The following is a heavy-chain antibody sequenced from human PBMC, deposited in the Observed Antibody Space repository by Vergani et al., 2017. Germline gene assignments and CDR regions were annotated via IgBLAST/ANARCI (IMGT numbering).Heavy chain of an antibody. CDR3: GRGADFYGLGSRLLDL. V-gene: IGHV4-31*03. CDR1: GDSISSGVYY. Sequence: QVQLQESGPGLVKPSQTLSLTCSVSGDSISSGVYYWNWIRQHPGKGLEWIWYIYSTGSTHHKPSPRRRINMSVDTSKNQFSLKLNSVTAADTAVYYCGRGADFYGLGSRLLDLWGQGILVTVSS. D-gene: IGHD3-10*01. CDR2: IYSTGST. J-gene: IGHJ5*02.